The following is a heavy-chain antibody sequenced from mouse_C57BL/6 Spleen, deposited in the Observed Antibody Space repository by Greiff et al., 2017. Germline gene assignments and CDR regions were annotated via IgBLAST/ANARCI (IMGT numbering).Heavy chain of an antibody. CDR2: INPNNGGT. Sequence: VPLQPSGPELVKPGASVKIPCKASGYTFTDYNMDWVKQSHGKSLEWIGDINPNNGGTIYNQKFKGKATLTVDKSSSTAYMELRSLTSEDTAVKDCARSDGYRAGFAYRGQGTLVTVSA. V-gene: IGHV1-18*01. CDR1: GYTFTDYN. D-gene: IGHD2-3*01. J-gene: IGHJ3*01. CDR3: ARSDGYRAGFAY.